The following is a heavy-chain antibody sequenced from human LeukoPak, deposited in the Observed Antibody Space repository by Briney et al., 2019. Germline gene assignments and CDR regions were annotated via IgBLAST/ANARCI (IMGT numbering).Heavy chain of an antibody. V-gene: IGHV3-21*01. J-gene: IGHJ3*01. D-gene: IGHD6-19*01. CDR2: ISSSSSYI. CDR3: ASEQWLGAFDL. Sequence: GGSLRLSCAASGFTFSSYGMNWVRQAPGKGLEWVSSISSSSSYIYYADSVEGRFTISRDNAKNSLYLQMNSLRAEDTAVYYCASEQWLGAFDLWGQGTMVTVSS. CDR1: GFTFSSYG.